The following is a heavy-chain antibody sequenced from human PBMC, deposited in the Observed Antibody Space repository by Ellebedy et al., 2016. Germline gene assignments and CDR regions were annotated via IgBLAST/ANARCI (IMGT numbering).Heavy chain of an antibody. V-gene: IGHV1-18*01. CDR3: ARVRLGSGSYCYYYYGMDV. Sequence: ASVKVSXKASGYTFTSYGISWVRQAPGQGLEWMGWISAYNGNTNYAQKLQGRVTMTRNTSISTAYMELSSLRSEDTAVYYCARVRLGSGSYCYYYYGMDVWGQGTTVTVSS. D-gene: IGHD3-10*01. J-gene: IGHJ6*02. CDR2: ISAYNGNT. CDR1: GYTFTSYG.